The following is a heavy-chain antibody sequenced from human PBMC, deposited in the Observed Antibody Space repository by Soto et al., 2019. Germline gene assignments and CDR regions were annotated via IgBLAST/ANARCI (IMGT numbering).Heavy chain of an antibody. Sequence: GGSLRLSCAASGFTFSSYAMSWVRQAPGKGLEWVSAISGSGGSTYYADSVKGRFTISRDNSKNTLYLQMNSLRAEDTAVYYCAKYPRNGDYVGHFQHWGQGTLVTVSS. CDR1: GFTFSSYA. V-gene: IGHV3-23*01. J-gene: IGHJ1*01. CDR2: ISGSGGST. D-gene: IGHD4-17*01. CDR3: AKYPRNGDYVGHFQH.